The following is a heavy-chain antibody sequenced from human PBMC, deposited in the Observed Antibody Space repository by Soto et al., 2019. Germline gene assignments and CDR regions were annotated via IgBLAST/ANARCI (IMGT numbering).Heavy chain of an antibody. J-gene: IGHJ4*02. CDR2: IIPSPART. CDR1: GGTFSNSP. D-gene: IGHD1-26*01. V-gene: IGHV1-69*08. Sequence: QVQLVQSGAELRKPGSAVKLSCNASGGTFSNSPISWVRQIPGQGPEWMGRIIPSPARTIYSRKFRGRVTLXANXSTQTVYMTLSSLTTEDSGVYYCARDQVGASSFDYWGQGTRVTVSS. CDR3: ARDQVGASSFDY.